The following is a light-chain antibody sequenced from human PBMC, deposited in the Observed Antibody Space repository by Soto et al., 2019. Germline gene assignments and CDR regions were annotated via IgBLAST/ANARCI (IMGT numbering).Light chain of an antibody. J-gene: IGLJ1*01. CDR3: TSYTSSNTLV. CDR2: DVS. CDR1: GTDVGGYKY. Sequence: QSALTQPASVSGSPGQSITISCIGTGTDVGGYKYVSWYQQHPVKAPKLIIYDVSERPSGVSNHFSGSKSGNTASLTISGLQAEDEADYYCTSYTSSNTLVFGTGTKVTV. V-gene: IGLV2-14*03.